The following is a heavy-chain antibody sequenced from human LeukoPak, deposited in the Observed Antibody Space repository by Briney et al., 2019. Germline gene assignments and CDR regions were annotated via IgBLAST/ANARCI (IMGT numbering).Heavy chain of an antibody. J-gene: IGHJ4*02. CDR2: FDPEDGET. V-gene: IGHV1-24*01. CDR1: GYTLTVLS. Sequence: ASVKVSCKVSGYTLTVLSMHWVRQAPGKGLEWMGGFDPEDGETIYAEKFQGRVTMTEDTSIETAYMEPSSLRSEDTAVYYCATSSGELLGREFDYWGQGTLVTVSS. D-gene: IGHD1-26*01. CDR3: ATSSGELLGREFDY.